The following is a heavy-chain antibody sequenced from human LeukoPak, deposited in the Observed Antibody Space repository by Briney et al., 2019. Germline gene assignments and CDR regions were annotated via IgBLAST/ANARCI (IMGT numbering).Heavy chain of an antibody. J-gene: IGHJ6*03. Sequence: SETLSLTCTVSGDSIRSDHWSWIRQPPGKGLEWIGYIYYSGSTNNNPSLKSRVTISVDTSKNQFSPKLNSVTAADTAVYYCARAPPYNWNYLKYYYYMDVWGKGTTVTVSS. CDR3: ARAPPYNWNYLKYYYYMDV. V-gene: IGHV4-59*01. CDR1: GDSIRSDH. CDR2: IYYSGST. D-gene: IGHD1-7*01.